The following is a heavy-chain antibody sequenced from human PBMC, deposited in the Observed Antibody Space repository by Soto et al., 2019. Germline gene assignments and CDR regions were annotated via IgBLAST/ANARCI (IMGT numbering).Heavy chain of an antibody. Sequence: EVQLLESGGGLVQPGGSLRLSCEASGFVFSNYAMFWFRQAPGRGLEWVSTIYAAGGGKYYAGSVKGRFTVSRDNSRDTLFLQMDSLRVEDTAIYFCARESEDLTSNFDYWGQGTLVTVSS. CDR2: IYAAGGGK. V-gene: IGHV3-23*01. CDR1: GFVFSNYA. J-gene: IGHJ4*02. CDR3: ARESEDLTSNFDY.